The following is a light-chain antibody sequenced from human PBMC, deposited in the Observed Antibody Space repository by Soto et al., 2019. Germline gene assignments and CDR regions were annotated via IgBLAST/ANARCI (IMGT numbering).Light chain of an antibody. CDR1: QSISTY. CDR2: HAS. J-gene: IGKJ2*01. Sequence: EIVLTQSPDTLSLSPGERATLSCRASQSISTYLAWYQQKPGQAPRLLIYHASNRATGIPDRFSGSGSGTDFTLTISSLEPEDFAVYYCQQRSTWPPYTFVQGTKLEIK. CDR3: QQRSTWPPYT. V-gene: IGKV3-11*01.